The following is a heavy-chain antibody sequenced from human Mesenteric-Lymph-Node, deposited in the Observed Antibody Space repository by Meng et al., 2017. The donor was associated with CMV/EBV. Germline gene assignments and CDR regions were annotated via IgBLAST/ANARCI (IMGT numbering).Heavy chain of an antibody. CDR1: GASFSDYY. V-gene: IGHV3-21*01. Sequence: GGSLRLSCAVYGASFSDYYWSWVRQPPAEGLEWVSSISSSSSYIYYADSVKGRFTISRDNAKNSLYLQMNSLRAEDTAVYYCAGAPHYDYGGNPPFWGQGTLVTVSS. CDR2: ISSSSSYI. D-gene: IGHD4-23*01. J-gene: IGHJ4*02. CDR3: AGAPHYDYGGNPPF.